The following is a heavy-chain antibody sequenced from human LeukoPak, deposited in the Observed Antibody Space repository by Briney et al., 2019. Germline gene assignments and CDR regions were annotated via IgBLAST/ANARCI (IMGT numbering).Heavy chain of an antibody. CDR3: ARLYYYDSSGYSDAFDI. Sequence: PGGSLRLSCAASGFTFSSYAMHWVRQAPGKGLEWVAVISYDGSNKYYADSVKGRFTISRDNSKNTLYLQMNSLRAEDTAVYYCARLYYYDSSGYSDAFDIWGQGTMVTVSS. V-gene: IGHV3-30*04. D-gene: IGHD3-22*01. CDR2: ISYDGSNK. CDR1: GFTFSSYA. J-gene: IGHJ3*02.